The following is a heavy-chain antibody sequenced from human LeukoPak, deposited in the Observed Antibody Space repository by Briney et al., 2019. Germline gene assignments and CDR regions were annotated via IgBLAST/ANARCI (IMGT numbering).Heavy chain of an antibody. V-gene: IGHV4/OR15-8*01. J-gene: IGHJ6*02. CDR3: VRNVAYALDV. CDR1: GGITSNDW. CDR2: INFSGGT. Sequence: PSETLSLTCGVSGGITSNDWWSWVRQSPGKGMEGIGEINFSGGTNNNPSLKSRVTISIDTSTNQLSLKLSSVTAADTAMYYCVRNVAYALDVWGQGTTVTVSS.